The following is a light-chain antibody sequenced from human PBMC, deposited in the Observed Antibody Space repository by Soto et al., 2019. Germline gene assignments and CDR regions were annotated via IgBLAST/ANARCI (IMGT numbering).Light chain of an antibody. Sequence: QSVLTQPRSVSGSPGQSVTISCTGTTSDVGGYNYVSWYQQHPGKAPKLIIFDVTKRPSGDPDRFSGSKSGNTASLTISGLLAEDEADYYCCSYAGSYNYVFGTGTKVTVL. CDR3: CSYAGSYNYV. J-gene: IGLJ1*01. CDR1: TSDVGGYNY. V-gene: IGLV2-11*01. CDR2: DVT.